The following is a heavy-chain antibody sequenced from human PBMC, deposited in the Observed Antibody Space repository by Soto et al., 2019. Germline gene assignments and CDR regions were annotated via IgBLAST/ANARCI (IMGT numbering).Heavy chain of an antibody. CDR1: GFTFSSYE. D-gene: IGHD1-26*01. Sequence: EVQLVESGGGLVQPGGSLRLSCAASGFTFSSYEMNWVRQAPGKGLEWVSYISSSGSTIYYADSVKGRFTISRDNAKNSLYMQMNSLRAEDTAVYYCASRGGELLNIGYDYWGQGTLVTVSS. CDR3: ASRGGELLNIGYDY. J-gene: IGHJ4*02. CDR2: ISSSGSTI. V-gene: IGHV3-48*03.